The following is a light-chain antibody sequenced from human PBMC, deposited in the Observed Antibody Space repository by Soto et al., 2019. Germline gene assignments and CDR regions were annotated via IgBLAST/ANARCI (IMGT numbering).Light chain of an antibody. CDR2: DAS. J-gene: IGKJ5*01. Sequence: EIVLTQSPATLSLSPGERATLSCRASQSVSSYFSWYQQQPGQAPRLLIYDASNRATVIPARFSGSGSGTDFTLTISSQEPEDFAVYYCQQRSNWPLFGQGTRLEIK. CDR1: QSVSSY. V-gene: IGKV3-11*01. CDR3: QQRSNWPL.